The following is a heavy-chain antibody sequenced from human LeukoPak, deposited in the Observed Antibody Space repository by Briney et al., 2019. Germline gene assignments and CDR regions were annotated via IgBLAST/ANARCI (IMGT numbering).Heavy chain of an antibody. D-gene: IGHD3-9*01. Sequence: SVKVSCKASGGTFSSYAISWVRQAPGQGLEWMGGIIPIFGTANYAQKFQGRVTITADESTSTAYMELSSLRSEDTAVYCCARGRYFDWLPNWFDPWGQGTLVTVSS. J-gene: IGHJ5*02. CDR3: ARGRYFDWLPNWFDP. V-gene: IGHV1-69*13. CDR1: GGTFSSYA. CDR2: IIPIFGTA.